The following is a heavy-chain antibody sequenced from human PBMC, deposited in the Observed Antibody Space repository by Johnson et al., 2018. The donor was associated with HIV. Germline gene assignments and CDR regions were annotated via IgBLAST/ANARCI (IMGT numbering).Heavy chain of an antibody. CDR3: ARDRRFGDPGAFDI. Sequence: VQLVESGGGLVQPGGSLRLSCAASGFTVSSNYMSWVRQAPGKGLEWVSVIYIGGSTYYAASVKGRFTISRDNSKNTLYLQMNSLRAEATAVYYCARDRRFGDPGAFDIWGQGTMVTVSS. D-gene: IGHD2-21*02. CDR1: GFTVSSNY. V-gene: IGHV3-66*01. CDR2: IYIGGST. J-gene: IGHJ3*02.